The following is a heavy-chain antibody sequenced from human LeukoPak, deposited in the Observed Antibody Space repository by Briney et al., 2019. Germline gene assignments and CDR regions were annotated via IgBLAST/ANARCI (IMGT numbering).Heavy chain of an antibody. D-gene: IGHD6-19*01. CDR2: INWNGGST. CDR1: GFTFDDYG. J-gene: IGHJ3*02. V-gene: IGHV3-20*04. Sequence: GGSLRLSCAASGFTFDDYGMSWVRQAPGKGLEWVSGINWNGGSTGYADSVKGRFTISRDNAKNSLYLQMNSLRAEDTALYYCAKEQWLVVGGDAFDIWGQGTMVTVSS. CDR3: AKEQWLVVGGDAFDI.